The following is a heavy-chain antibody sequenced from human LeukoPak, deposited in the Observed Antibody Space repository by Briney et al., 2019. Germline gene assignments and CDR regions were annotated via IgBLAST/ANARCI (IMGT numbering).Heavy chain of an antibody. J-gene: IGHJ4*02. CDR1: GFTFNIYT. D-gene: IGHD6-19*01. CDR2: ISDNGDYT. Sequence: QSGGSLRLSCAASGFTFNIYTLTWVRQTPGKGLEWVSIISDNGDYTYYADSVKGRFTISRDNSKNTLYLQMNSLRAEDTAVYYCAREAGIAVAGRRDYWGQGTLVTVSS. CDR3: AREAGIAVAGRRDY. V-gene: IGHV3-23*01.